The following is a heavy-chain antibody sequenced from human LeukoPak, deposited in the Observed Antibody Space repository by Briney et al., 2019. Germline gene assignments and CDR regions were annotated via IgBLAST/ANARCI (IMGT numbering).Heavy chain of an antibody. J-gene: IGHJ4*02. CDR3: ARGARDVITGNYDFWSGYPGPDY. CDR2: MNPNSGNT. V-gene: IGHV1-8*01. CDR1: GYTFTSYD. D-gene: IGHD3-3*01. Sequence: ASVKVSCKASGYTFTSYDINWMRQATGQGLEWMGWMNPNSGNTGYAQKFQGRVTMTRNTSISTAYMELSSLRSEDTAVYYCARGARDVITGNYDFWSGYPGPDYWGQGTLVTVSS.